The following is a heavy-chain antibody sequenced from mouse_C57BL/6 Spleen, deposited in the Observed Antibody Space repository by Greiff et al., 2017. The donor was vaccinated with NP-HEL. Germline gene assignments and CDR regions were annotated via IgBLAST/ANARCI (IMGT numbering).Heavy chain of an antibody. CDR2: ISYSGST. V-gene: IGHV3-1*01. Sequence: EVMLVESGPGMVKPSQSLSLTCTVTGYSITSGYDWHWIRHFPGNKLEWMGYISYSGSTNYNPSLKSRISITHDTSKNHFFLKLNSVTTEDTATYYCARGYYSSTWFAYWGQGTLVTVSA. D-gene: IGHD2-12*01. CDR3: ARGYYSSTWFAY. J-gene: IGHJ3*01. CDR1: GYSITSGYD.